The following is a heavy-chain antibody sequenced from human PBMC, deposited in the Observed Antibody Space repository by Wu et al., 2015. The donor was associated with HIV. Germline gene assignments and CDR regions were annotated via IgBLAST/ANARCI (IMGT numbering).Heavy chain of an antibody. CDR2: INPSGSST. V-gene: IGHV1-46*01. Sequence: QVQLVQSGAEVKKPGASVKVSCKASGYIFTTYYVHWVRQAPGQGLEWMGVINPSGSSTTYTQKFQGRVTMTRDTSTSTVYMKLSGLRSEDTAIYYCARDGGRGYNXASLDYWGQGTLVTVSS. D-gene: IGHD5-24*01. CDR1: GYIFTTYY. J-gene: IGHJ4*02. CDR3: ARDGGRGYNXASLDY.